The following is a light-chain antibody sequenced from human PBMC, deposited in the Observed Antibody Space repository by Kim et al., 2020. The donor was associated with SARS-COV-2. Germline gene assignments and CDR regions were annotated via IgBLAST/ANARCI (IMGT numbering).Light chain of an antibody. Sequence: SVSPGQTASIICSGDKLGDKYASWYQQKPGQSPVVVIYQGKNRPSGIPERFSGSSSGNTATLTISGTQAMDEANYYCQAWDSNTVVFGGGTRLTVL. CDR3: QAWDSNTVV. J-gene: IGLJ2*01. V-gene: IGLV3-1*01. CDR1: KLGDKY. CDR2: QGK.